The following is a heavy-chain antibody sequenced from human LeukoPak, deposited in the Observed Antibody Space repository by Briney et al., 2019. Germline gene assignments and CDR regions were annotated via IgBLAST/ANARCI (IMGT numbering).Heavy chain of an antibody. Sequence: PGGSLRLSCAASGFTFSSYEMNWVRQAPGKGLEWVANINQDGSEKYYVGSVKGRFVISRDNAKNSLYLQMNSLRAEDTAVYYCARHLANVRWGVNPRWFDPWGQGTLVTVSS. D-gene: IGHD3-10*02. V-gene: IGHV3-7*01. CDR2: INQDGSEK. CDR3: ARHLANVRWGVNPRWFDP. CDR1: GFTFSSYE. J-gene: IGHJ5*02.